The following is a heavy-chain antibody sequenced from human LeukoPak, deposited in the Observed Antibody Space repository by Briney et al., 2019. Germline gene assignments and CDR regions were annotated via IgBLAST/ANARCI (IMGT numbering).Heavy chain of an antibody. J-gene: IGHJ4*02. V-gene: IGHV3-11*04. CDR3: VQGGHFDF. CDR2: IRRVPADL. CDR1: GLTFSDTN. D-gene: IGHD3-16*01. Sequence: PGESLRLSCVASGLTFSDTNLAWIRQAPGKGLEWISYIRRVPADLYYADSVKGRFTITRDNGKNSLYLEMNSLRADDTAVYFCVQGGHFDFWGQGAPVTVSS.